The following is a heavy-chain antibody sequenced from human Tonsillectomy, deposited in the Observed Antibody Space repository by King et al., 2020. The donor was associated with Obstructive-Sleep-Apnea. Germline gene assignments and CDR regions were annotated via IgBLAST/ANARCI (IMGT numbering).Heavy chain of an antibody. Sequence: QLVQSGAGVKKSGESLKISCKGSGYSFSNYWIAWVRQMPGNGLEWMGMIYPGDSDTRYSPSFQGQVTISADKSISTAYLQWSSLKASDTAKYYCTRRIAVAATYFDYWGQGTLVTVSS. CDR1: GYSFSNYW. D-gene: IGHD6-19*01. CDR3: TRRIAVAATYFDY. CDR2: IYPGDSDT. J-gene: IGHJ4*02. V-gene: IGHV5-51*01.